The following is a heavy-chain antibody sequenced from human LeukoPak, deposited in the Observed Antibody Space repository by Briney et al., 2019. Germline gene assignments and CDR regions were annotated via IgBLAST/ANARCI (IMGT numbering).Heavy chain of an antibody. CDR3: ARDVAGDWFDP. CDR1: GFIFSNYG. CDR2: IYHDENVK. Sequence: GGSLRLSCAASGFIFSNYGMHWVRQAPGKGLEWVTFIYHDENVKYYADSVKGRFTISRDNAKDTLYLQMNSLRAEDTAVYYCARDVAGDWFDPWGQGTLVTVSS. D-gene: IGHD3-16*01. V-gene: IGHV3-30*12. J-gene: IGHJ5*02.